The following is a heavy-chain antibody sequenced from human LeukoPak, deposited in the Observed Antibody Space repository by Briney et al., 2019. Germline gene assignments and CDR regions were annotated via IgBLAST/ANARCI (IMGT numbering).Heavy chain of an antibody. V-gene: IGHV3-7*01. D-gene: IGHD6-19*01. J-gene: IGHJ4*02. CDR2: IKQDGSEK. CDR3: ARVSSLAVAGSFDY. Sequence: GGSLRLSCAASGFTFSSYWMNWVRQAPGKGLEWVANIKQDGSEKDYVDSVKGRFTISRDNAKNSLYLQMNSLRAEDTAVYFCARVSSLAVAGSFDYWGQGILVTASS. CDR1: GFTFSSYW.